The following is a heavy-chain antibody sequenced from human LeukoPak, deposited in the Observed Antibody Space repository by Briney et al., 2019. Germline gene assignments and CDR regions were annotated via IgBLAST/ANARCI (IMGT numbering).Heavy chain of an antibody. V-gene: IGHV4-34*01. CDR3: ARGRHYYDSSGYRRWGYYYYYMDV. Sequence: PSETLSLTCAVYGGSFSGYYWSWIRQPPGKGLEWIGEINHSGSTNYNPSLKSRVPISVDTSKNQFSLKLSPVTAADTAVYYCARGRHYYDSSGYRRWGYYYYYMDVWGKGTTVTVSS. CDR1: GGSFSGYY. D-gene: IGHD3-22*01. CDR2: INHSGST. J-gene: IGHJ6*03.